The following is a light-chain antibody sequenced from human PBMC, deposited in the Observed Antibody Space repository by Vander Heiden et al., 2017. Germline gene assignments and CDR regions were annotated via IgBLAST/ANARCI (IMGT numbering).Light chain of an antibody. Sequence: QSVLTQPPSVSAAPGQKATISCSGSRYNTGNKYVSWYQQFQGTTPKLLISDNNKRPSGIPDRFSGSKSGTSGTLGITGLQTGDEADYYCSTWDTSLSAVVFGGGTKVNVL. V-gene: IGLV1-51*01. CDR3: STWDTSLSAVV. J-gene: IGLJ3*02. CDR2: DNN. CDR1: RYNTGNKY.